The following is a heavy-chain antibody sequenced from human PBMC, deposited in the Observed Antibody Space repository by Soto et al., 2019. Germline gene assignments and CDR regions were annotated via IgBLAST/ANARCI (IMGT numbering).Heavy chain of an antibody. Sequence: ASVKVSCKVSGYTLTELSMHWVRQAPGKGLEWMGGFDPEDGETIYAQKFQGRVTMTEDTSTDTAYMELSSLRSEDTAVYYCATVGLKSGYRYCSGGSCYWFDPWGQGTLVTVSS. D-gene: IGHD2-15*01. CDR3: ATVGLKSGYRYCSGGSCYWFDP. CDR1: GYTLTELS. V-gene: IGHV1-24*01. CDR2: FDPEDGET. J-gene: IGHJ5*02.